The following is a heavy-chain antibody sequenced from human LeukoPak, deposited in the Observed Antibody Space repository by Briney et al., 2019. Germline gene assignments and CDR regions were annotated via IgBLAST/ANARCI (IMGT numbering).Heavy chain of an antibody. D-gene: IGHD2-2*01. CDR2: IYPGDSDT. Sequence: KISCKGSGYTFPSYWIAWVRQMPGKGLEWMGIIYPGDSDTRYSPSFQGQVTISADKSISTASLQWSSLKASDTAMYYCARQTASCSSTSCYEFDYWGQGTLVTFSS. CDR1: GYTFPSYW. J-gene: IGHJ4*02. CDR3: ARQTASCSSTSCYEFDY. V-gene: IGHV5-51*01.